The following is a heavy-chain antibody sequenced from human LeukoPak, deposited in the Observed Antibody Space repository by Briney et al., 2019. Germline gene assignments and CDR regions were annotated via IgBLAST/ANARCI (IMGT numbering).Heavy chain of an antibody. V-gene: IGHV3-21*01. Sequence: GGSLRLSCSASGFSFSDYDMNWVRQAPGKGLEWVSAISGRSSQIYYGESVKGRFTISRDNAKNSLYLQMDSLGVEDTAVYYCGRAFPPLRTSSAGDLWGQGTLVIVSS. CDR3: GRAFPPLRTSSAGDL. D-gene: IGHD3-16*01. CDR2: ISGRSSQI. CDR1: GFSFSDYD. J-gene: IGHJ1*01.